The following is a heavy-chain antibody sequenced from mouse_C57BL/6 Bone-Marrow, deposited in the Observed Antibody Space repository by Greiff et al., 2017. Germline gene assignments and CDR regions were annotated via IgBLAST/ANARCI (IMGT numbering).Heavy chain of an antibody. CDR2: IDPNSGGT. V-gene: IGHV1-72*01. D-gene: IGHD2-5*01. J-gene: IGHJ2*01. CDR3: SILYYSNDEFDY. CDR1: GYTFTSYW. Sequence: VQLQQPGAELVKPGASVKLSCKASGYTFTSYWMHWVKQRPGRGLEWIGRIDPNSGGTKYNEKFKSKATLTVDTPSSTAYMQLSSLTAEDSSVYYCSILYYSNDEFDYWGQGTTLTVSS.